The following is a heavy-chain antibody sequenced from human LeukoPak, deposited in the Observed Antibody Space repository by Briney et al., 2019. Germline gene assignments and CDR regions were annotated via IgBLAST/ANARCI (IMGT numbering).Heavy chain of an antibody. CDR3: ARDQDYSNYVAEY. V-gene: IGHV1-2*02. CDR1: GYTFTGYY. CDR2: VDPNSGDT. Sequence: GASVKVSCKASGYTFTGYYMHWIRQAPGQGLEWMGWVDPNSGDTNYAQKFQGRVTMTRDTSITTAYMELSRLRSDDTAVYYCARDQDYSNYVAEYWDQGTLVTVSS. D-gene: IGHD4-11*01. J-gene: IGHJ4*02.